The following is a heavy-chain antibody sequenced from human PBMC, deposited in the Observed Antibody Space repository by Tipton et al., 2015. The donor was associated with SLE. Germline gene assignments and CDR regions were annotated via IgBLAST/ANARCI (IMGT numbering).Heavy chain of an antibody. CDR2: INQSGST. D-gene: IGHD5-18*01. V-gene: IGHV4-34*01. CDR3: ARAPGQLWPWDY. Sequence: TLSLTCAVYGGSFSGYFWNWIRQPPGKGLEWIGEINQSGSTNYNPSLKSRATISVDTSKNQFSLKVSSVTAADTAVYYCARAPGQLWPWDYWDQGTLVTVSS. J-gene: IGHJ4*02. CDR1: GGSFSGYF.